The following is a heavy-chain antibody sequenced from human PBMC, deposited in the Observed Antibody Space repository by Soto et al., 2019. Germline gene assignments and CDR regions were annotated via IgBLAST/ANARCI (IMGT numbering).Heavy chain of an antibody. J-gene: IGHJ6*03. CDR3: ARVYYGSGLSGYYYYYHYMDV. V-gene: IGHV4-31*03. D-gene: IGHD3-10*01. Sequence: PSETLSLTCTVSGGSISSGGYYWSWIRQHPGKGLEWIGYIYYSGSTYYNPSLKSRVTISVDTSKNQFSLKLSSVTAADTAVYYCARVYYGSGLSGYYYYYHYMDVWGKGTTVTVSS. CDR1: GGSISSGGYY. CDR2: IYYSGST.